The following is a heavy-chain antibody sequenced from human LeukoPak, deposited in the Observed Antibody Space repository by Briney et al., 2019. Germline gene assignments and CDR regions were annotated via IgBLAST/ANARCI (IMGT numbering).Heavy chain of an antibody. CDR1: GGTFSSYA. V-gene: IGHV1-69*06. J-gene: IGHJ3*02. CDR2: IIPIFGTA. Sequence: GASVKVSCKASGGTFSSYAISWVRQAPGQGLEWMGGIIPIFGTAIYAQKFQGRVTMTEDTPTDTAYMELSSLRSEDTAVYYCATRMVRGANPDAFDIWGQGTMVTVSS. CDR3: ATRMVRGANPDAFDI. D-gene: IGHD3-10*01.